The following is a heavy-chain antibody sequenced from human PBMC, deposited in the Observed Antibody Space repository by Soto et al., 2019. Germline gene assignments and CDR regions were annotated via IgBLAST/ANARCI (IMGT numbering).Heavy chain of an antibody. CDR3: ARDLEVRGIF. D-gene: IGHD3-10*01. Sequence: QVQLVESGGGVVQPGRSLRLSCAASGFTFSSYAMHWVRQAPGKGLEWVAVISYDGSNKYYADSVKGRFTISRDNSKNTLYLQMNSLRAEDTAVYYCARDLEVRGIFWGQGTLVTVSS. CDR1: GFTFSSYA. V-gene: IGHV3-30-3*01. J-gene: IGHJ4*02. CDR2: ISYDGSNK.